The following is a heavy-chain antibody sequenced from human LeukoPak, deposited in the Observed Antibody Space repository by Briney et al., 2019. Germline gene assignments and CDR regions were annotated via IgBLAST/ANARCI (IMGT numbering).Heavy chain of an antibody. V-gene: IGHV4-39*01. CDR2: IYYSGST. J-gene: IGHJ5*02. CDR3: ARQTRAYDILTGLNWFDP. Sequence: SETLSLTCTVSGGSISSSSYYWGWIRQPPGKGLEWIGSIYYSGSTYYNPSLKSRVTISVDTSKNQFSLKLSSVTAADTAVYYCARQTRAYDILTGLNWFDPWGQGTLVTVSS. CDR1: GGSISSSSYY. D-gene: IGHD3-9*01.